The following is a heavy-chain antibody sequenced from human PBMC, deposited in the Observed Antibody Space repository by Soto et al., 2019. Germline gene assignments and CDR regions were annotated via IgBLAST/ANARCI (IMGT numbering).Heavy chain of an antibody. V-gene: IGHV3-74*01. CDR3: ARVRGSYYFDY. D-gene: IGHD3-10*01. J-gene: IGHJ4*02. CDR2: INSDGSST. Sequence: GGSLRLSCAASGFTFSSYWMHWVRQAPGKGLVWVSRINSDGSSTSYADSVKGRFTISRDNAKNTLYLQMNSLRAEDTAVYYCARVRGSYYFDYWGQGTLVTVSS. CDR1: GFTFSSYW.